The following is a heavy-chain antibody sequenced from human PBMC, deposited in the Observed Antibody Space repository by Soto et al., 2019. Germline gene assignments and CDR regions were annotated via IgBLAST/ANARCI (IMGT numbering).Heavy chain of an antibody. CDR1: GGSLSSYY. V-gene: IGHV4-59*08. J-gene: IGHJ4*02. CDR3: ARLEDSGYDWEQFDY. CDR2: IYYSGST. D-gene: IGHD5-12*01. Sequence: SETLSLTCTVAGGSLSSYYLSWIRPPPGKGLEWIGYIYYSGSTNYNPSLKSRVTISVDTSKNQFSLKLSSVTAADTAVYYCARLEDSGYDWEQFDYWGQGTLVTVSS.